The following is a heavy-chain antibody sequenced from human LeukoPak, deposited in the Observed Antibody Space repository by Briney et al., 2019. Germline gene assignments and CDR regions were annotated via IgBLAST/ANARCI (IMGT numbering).Heavy chain of an antibody. Sequence: ASVKVSCKASGYTFTSYYMHWVRQAPGQGLEWMGIINPSGGSTSYARKFQGRVTMTRDTSTSTVYMELSSLRSEDTAVYYCARVATILPQWSHAFDIWGQGTMVTVSS. CDR2: INPSGGST. CDR3: ARVATILPQWSHAFDI. J-gene: IGHJ3*02. CDR1: GYTFTSYY. D-gene: IGHD5-12*01. V-gene: IGHV1-46*01.